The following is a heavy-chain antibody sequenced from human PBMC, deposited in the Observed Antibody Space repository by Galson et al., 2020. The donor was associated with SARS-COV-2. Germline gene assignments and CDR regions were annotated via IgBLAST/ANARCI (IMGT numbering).Heavy chain of an antibody. Sequence: GGSLRLSCSGSGYNFPNYWITWVRQMPGKGLEWMGAIYPENSHTVYSPSFQGQVTISADKSISTAYLQWNSLKASDTAMYYCAKDVNWSYDSWGQGTQVTVSS. CDR2: IYPENSHT. CDR1: GYNFPNYW. CDR3: AKDVNWSYDS. D-gene: IGHD1-26*01. V-gene: IGHV5-51*01. J-gene: IGHJ5*01.